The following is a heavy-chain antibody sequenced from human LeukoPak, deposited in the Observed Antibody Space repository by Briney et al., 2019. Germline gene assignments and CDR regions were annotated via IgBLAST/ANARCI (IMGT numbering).Heavy chain of an antibody. D-gene: IGHD3-22*01. CDR2: IDTNTGNP. Sequence: GAPVKVSCKGSGYTFTKYAISWVRQAPGQGLEYMGWIDTNTGNPTYAQGFTGRFVFSLDTSVSTAYLQISSLKAEDSAIYFCANCYDSSGFFAYWGQGTLVTVSS. V-gene: IGHV7-4-1*02. J-gene: IGHJ4*02. CDR3: ANCYDSSGFFAY. CDR1: GYTFTKYA.